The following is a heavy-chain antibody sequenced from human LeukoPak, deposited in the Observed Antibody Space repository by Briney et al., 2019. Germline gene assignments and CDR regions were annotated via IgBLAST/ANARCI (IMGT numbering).Heavy chain of an antibody. J-gene: IGHJ4*02. CDR3: ARQPVGAARDY. Sequence: GESLKISCKGSGHSFTGYWIGWVRQMPGKGLEWMGIIYPGDSDTRYSPSFQGQVTISADKSISTAYLQWSSLKALDTAMYYCARQPVGAARDYWGQGTLVTVSS. CDR1: GHSFTGYW. D-gene: IGHD6-6*01. V-gene: IGHV5-51*01. CDR2: IYPGDSDT.